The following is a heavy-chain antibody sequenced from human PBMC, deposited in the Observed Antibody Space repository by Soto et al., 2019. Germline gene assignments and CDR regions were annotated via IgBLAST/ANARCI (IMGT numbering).Heavy chain of an antibody. V-gene: IGHV4-31*03. D-gene: IGHD3-10*01. CDR2: IYYSGST. CDR1: GGSISSGGYY. Sequence: SETLSLTCTVSGGSISSGGYYWSWIRQHPGKGLEWIGYIYYSGSTYYNPSLKSRVTISVDTSKNQFSLKLSSVTAADTAVYYCARSRWFGEFHFDYWGQGTLVTVSS. J-gene: IGHJ4*02. CDR3: ARSRWFGEFHFDY.